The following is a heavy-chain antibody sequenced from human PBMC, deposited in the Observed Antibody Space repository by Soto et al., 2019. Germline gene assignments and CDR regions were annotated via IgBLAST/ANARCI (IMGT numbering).Heavy chain of an antibody. CDR1: GFTFSSYS. CDR3: ARDKLRSGYEKFDY. Sequence: EVQLVESGGGLVQPGGSLRLSCAASGFTFSSYSMNWVRQAPGKGLEWVSYINSGSSTIYYADSVKGRFTISRDNAKNSLYLQLNSLRAEDTAVYYCARDKLRSGYEKFDYWGQGTLVTVSS. CDR2: INSGSSTI. J-gene: IGHJ4*02. D-gene: IGHD3-3*01. V-gene: IGHV3-48*01.